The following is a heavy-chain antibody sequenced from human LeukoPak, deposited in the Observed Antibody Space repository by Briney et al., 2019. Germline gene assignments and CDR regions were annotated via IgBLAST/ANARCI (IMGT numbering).Heavy chain of an antibody. D-gene: IGHD2-21*02. Sequence: GGSLRLSCAASGFTFSSYGMHWVRQAPGKGLEWVAVISYDGSNKYYADSVKGRFTISRDNSKNTLYLQMNSLRAEDTAVYYCAKDCGGDCLLAHGYYYYGMDVWGQGTTVTVSS. J-gene: IGHJ6*02. CDR1: GFTFSSYG. CDR3: AKDCGGDCLLAHGYYYYGMDV. V-gene: IGHV3-30*18. CDR2: ISYDGSNK.